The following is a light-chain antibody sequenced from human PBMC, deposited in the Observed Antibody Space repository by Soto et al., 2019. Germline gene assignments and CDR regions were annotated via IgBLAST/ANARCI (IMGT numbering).Light chain of an antibody. V-gene: IGKV3-11*01. CDR2: DAS. CDR1: QSVSSK. CDR3: QQRSNWPT. Sequence: VMTQSQATLSVSPGERATLSCRASQSVSSKLAWYQHKPGQAPRLLIYDASNRATGIPARFSGSGSGTDFTLTISSLEPEDFAVYYCQQRSNWPTFGQGTRLEIK. J-gene: IGKJ5*01.